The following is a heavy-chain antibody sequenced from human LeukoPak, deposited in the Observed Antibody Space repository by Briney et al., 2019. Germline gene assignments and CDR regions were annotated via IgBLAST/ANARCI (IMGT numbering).Heavy chain of an antibody. J-gene: IGHJ5*02. CDR3: AKDSGLRYFGFDP. D-gene: IGHD3-9*01. V-gene: IGHV3-30*02. CDR1: GFTFSSYG. CDR2: IRYDGSNK. Sequence: AGGSLRLSCAASGFTFSSYGMHWVRQAPGKGLEWVAFIRYDGSNKYYADSVKGRFTISRDNSKNTLYLQMNSLRAEDTAVYYCAKDSGLRYFGFDPWGQGTLVTVSS.